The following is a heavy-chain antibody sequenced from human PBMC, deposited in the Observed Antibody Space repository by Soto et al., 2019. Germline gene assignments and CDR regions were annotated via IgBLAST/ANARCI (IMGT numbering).Heavy chain of an antibody. J-gene: IGHJ6*02. Sequence: GASVKVSCKASGYTFTSYGISWVRQAPGQGLEWMGWISAYNGNTNYAQKIQGRVTMTTDTSTSTAYMELRSLRSDDTAVYYCARDRYYDILTGYYSPPGMDVWGQGTTVTVSS. CDR2: ISAYNGNT. V-gene: IGHV1-18*04. CDR1: GYTFTSYG. D-gene: IGHD3-9*01. CDR3: ARDRYYDILTGYYSPPGMDV.